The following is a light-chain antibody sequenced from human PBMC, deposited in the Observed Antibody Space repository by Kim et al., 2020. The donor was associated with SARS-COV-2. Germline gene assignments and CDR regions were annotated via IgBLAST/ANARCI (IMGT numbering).Light chain of an antibody. CDR2: EDD. CDR1: SGSIASHY. J-gene: IGLJ3*02. Sequence: NFMLTQPHSVSESPGKTVTISCTRSSGSIASHYVQWYQQRPGSAPTTVIYEDDQRPSGVPDRFSGSIDRSSNSASLTISGLKTEDEADYYCQSYDNIYPWVFGGGTQLTVL. V-gene: IGLV6-57*03. CDR3: QSYDNIYPWV.